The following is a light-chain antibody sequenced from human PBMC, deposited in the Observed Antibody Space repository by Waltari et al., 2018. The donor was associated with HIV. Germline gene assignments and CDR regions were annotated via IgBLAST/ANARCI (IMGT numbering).Light chain of an antibody. V-gene: IGKV1-5*03. CDR3: HQYNSYPLT. CDR2: KTS. CDR1: QNIDNW. Sequence: DIQMTQSPSSLSAPVGDRVTITCRASQNIDNWLAWYQHKPGRGPKVLIFKTSTLETGVPPRFSGSASGTEFTLTITSLQPDDVATYYCHQYNSYPLTFGGGTKVEIK. J-gene: IGKJ4*01.